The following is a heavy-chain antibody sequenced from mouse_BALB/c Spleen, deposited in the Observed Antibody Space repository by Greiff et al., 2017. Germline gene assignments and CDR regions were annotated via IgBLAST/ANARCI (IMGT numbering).Heavy chain of an antibody. J-gene: IGHJ1*01. CDR3: ARPVRNLYFDV. CDR1: GFTFSSFG. Sequence: EVQRVESGGGLVQPGGSRKLSCAASGFTFSSFGMHWVRQAPEKGLEWVAYISSGSSTIYYADTVKGRFTISRDNPKNTLFLQMTSLRSEDTAMYYCARPVRNLYFDVWGAGTTVTVSS. V-gene: IGHV5-17*02. D-gene: IGHD1-1*01. CDR2: ISSGSSTI.